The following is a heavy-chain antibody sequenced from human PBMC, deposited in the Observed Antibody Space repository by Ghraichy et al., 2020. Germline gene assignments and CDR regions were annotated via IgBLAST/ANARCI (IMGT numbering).Heavy chain of an antibody. CDR1: GFTFSSYG. CDR3: ARGNYYDSSGYYSETAPDY. V-gene: IGHV3-33*01. J-gene: IGHJ4*02. CDR2: IWYDGSNK. Sequence: GGSLRLSCAASGFTFSSYGMHWVRQAPGKGLEWVAVIWYDGSNKYYADSVKGRFTISRDNSKNTLYLQMNSLRAEDTAVYYCARGNYYDSSGYYSETAPDYWGQGTLVTVSS. D-gene: IGHD3-22*01.